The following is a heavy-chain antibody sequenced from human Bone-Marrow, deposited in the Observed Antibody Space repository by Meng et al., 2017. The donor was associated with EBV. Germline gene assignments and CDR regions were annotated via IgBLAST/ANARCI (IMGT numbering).Heavy chain of an antibody. Sequence: EVQLVESGXXXXXPXXAXRLSCAASGFTFSSYSMNWVRQAPGKGLEWVSSISSSSSYIYYADSVKGRFTISRDNAKNSLYLQMNSLRAEDTAVYYCARWRVAADYWGQGTLVTVSS. J-gene: IGHJ4*02. D-gene: IGHD6-19*01. CDR2: ISSSSSYI. V-gene: IGHV3-21*01. CDR3: ARWRVAADY. CDR1: GFTFSSYS.